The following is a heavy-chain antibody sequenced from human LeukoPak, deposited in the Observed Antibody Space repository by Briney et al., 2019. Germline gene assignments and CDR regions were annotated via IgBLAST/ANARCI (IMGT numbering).Heavy chain of an antibody. J-gene: IGHJ4*02. CDR2: ISSSSSTI. Sequence: GGSLRLSCAASGFTFSSYSMNWVRQAPGKGLEWVSYISSSSSTIYYADSVKGRFTISRDNAKNSLYLQMNSLRAEDTAVYYCARDRTGMGIIVVPTAYWGQGTLVTVAS. D-gene: IGHD2-2*03. V-gene: IGHV3-48*01. CDR1: GFTFSSYS. CDR3: ARDRTGMGIIVVPTAY.